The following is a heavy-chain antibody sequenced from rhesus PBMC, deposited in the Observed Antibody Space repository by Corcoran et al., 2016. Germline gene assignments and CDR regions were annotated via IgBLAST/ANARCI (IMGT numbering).Heavy chain of an antibody. Sequence: QLQLQESGQGLVKPSETPSLTFAAPGGSPSGYHVTRIRQPPGKGLEWIGNIDGNIAGTNYNPSLKSRVTISKDTSKNQFSLKLSSVTAADTAVYYCARGYCSGIYCYGFDYWGQGVLVTVSS. CDR2: IDGNIAGT. J-gene: IGHJ4*01. D-gene: IGHD2-27*01. V-gene: IGHV4-81*01. CDR3: ARGYCSGIYCYGFDY. CDR1: GGSPSGYH.